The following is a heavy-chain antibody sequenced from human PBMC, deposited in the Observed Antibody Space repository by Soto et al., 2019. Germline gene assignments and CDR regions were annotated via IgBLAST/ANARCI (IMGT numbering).Heavy chain of an antibody. CDR1: GYTFTGYY. J-gene: IGHJ6*02. Sequence: ASVKVSCKASGYTFTGYYMHWVRQAPGQGLEWMGWINPNSGGTNYAQKFQGRVTMTRDTSISTAYMELSRLRSGDTAVYYCARGYSVTIFGVVMVYGMDVWGQGTTVTVSS. D-gene: IGHD3-3*01. CDR3: ARGYSVTIFGVVMVYGMDV. CDR2: INPNSGGT. V-gene: IGHV1-2*02.